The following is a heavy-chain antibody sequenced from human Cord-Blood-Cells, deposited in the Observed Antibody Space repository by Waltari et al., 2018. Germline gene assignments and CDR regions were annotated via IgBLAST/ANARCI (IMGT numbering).Heavy chain of an antibody. CDR3: ARGPVGATAY. CDR1: AYTFPSYD. D-gene: IGHD1-26*01. V-gene: IGHV1-8*01. Sequence: QVQLVQSGAEVTKPGASVKVSCKASAYTFPSYDNNWVRQATGQGLERMGWMNPNSGNTGYAQKFQGRVTMTRNTSISTAYMELSSLISEDTAVYYCARGPVGATAYWGQGTLVTVSS. CDR2: MNPNSGNT. J-gene: IGHJ4*02.